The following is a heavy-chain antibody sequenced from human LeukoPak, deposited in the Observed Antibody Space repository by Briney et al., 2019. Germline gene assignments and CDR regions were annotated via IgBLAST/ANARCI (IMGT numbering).Heavy chain of an antibody. CDR3: ARSQVTGTTYDY. Sequence: PSQTLSLTCTVSGGSVRRGNYYWTWIRQPAGSGLEWIGRIYTSGTTDYNPSLRTRVTISVDASRNQFSLNLSSVTAADTAVYYCARSQVTGTTYDYWGQGTLVTVSS. CDR2: IYTSGTT. CDR1: GGSVRRGNYY. V-gene: IGHV4-61*02. D-gene: IGHD1-7*01. J-gene: IGHJ4*02.